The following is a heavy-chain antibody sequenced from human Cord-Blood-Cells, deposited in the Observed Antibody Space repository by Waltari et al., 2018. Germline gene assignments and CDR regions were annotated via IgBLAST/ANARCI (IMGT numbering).Heavy chain of an antibody. CDR2: IYYSGST. V-gene: IGHV4-31*03. CDR3: ARGGGGSSLFDY. Sequence: QVQLPESAPGLVKPPQTLSLPCTVPGGSISSGGYYSSWSRQHPGKGLEWIGYIYYSGSTYYNPSLKSRVTISVDTSKNQFSLKLSSVTAADTAVYYCARGGGGSSLFDYWGQGTLVTVSS. D-gene: IGHD6-13*01. J-gene: IGHJ4*02. CDR1: GGSISSGGYY.